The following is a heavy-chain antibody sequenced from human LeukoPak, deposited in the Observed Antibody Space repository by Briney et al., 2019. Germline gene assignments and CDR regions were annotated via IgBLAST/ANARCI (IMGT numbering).Heavy chain of an antibody. CDR1: GGSISSSSYY. D-gene: IGHD3-16*01. CDR2: IYYSGST. J-gene: IGHJ4*02. CDR3: ARFAFGGVNFDY. Sequence: SETLSLTCTVFGGSISSSSYYWGWIRQPPGKGLEWIGSIYYSGSTYYNPSLKSRVTISVDTSKNQFSLKLSSVTAADTAVYYCARFAFGGVNFDYWGQGTLVTVSS. V-gene: IGHV4-39*01.